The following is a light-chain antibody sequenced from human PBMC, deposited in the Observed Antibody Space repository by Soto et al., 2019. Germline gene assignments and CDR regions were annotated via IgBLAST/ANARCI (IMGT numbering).Light chain of an antibody. CDR3: QQYMSSVT. Sequence: EIVLTQSPGSLSLSPGERATLSCRASQSVDSTFFAWYQKKPGQAPRLLMYGVSKRATGIPDRFSGSGSGTDFTLTISRLEPEDFAVYYCQQYMSSVTFGQGTRVKIK. CDR1: QSVDSTF. V-gene: IGKV3-20*01. J-gene: IGKJ1*01. CDR2: GVS.